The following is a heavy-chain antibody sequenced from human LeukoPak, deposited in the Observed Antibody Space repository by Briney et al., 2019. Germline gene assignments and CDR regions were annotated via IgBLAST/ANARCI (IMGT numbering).Heavy chain of an antibody. V-gene: IGHV4-39*07. D-gene: IGHD3-10*01. CDR1: GGSISSYY. Sequence: SETLSLTCTVSGGSISSYYWGWVRQPPGKALEWIGNIFYSGSTYYSPSLKSRVTISLDTSRNQFSLKLNSVTAADTAVYYCAKSNGYGLVDIWGQGTMVTVSS. J-gene: IGHJ3*02. CDR2: IFYSGST. CDR3: AKSNGYGLVDI.